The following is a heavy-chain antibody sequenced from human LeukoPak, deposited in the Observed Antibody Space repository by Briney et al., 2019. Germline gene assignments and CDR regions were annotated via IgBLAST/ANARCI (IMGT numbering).Heavy chain of an antibody. J-gene: IGHJ3*02. CDR1: GFTFSSYS. CDR3: ARVTPIQRDAFDI. Sequence: GGSLRLSCAASGFTFSSYSMNWVRQAPGKGLEWVSYISSSSNTIYYADSVKGRFTISRDNSKNTFYLQLNTLRAEDTAVYYCARVTPIQRDAFDIWGQGTMVTVSS. D-gene: IGHD5-18*01. CDR2: ISSSSNTI. V-gene: IGHV3-48*01.